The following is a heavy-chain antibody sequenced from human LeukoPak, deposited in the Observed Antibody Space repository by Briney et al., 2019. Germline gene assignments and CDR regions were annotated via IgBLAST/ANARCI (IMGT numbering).Heavy chain of an antibody. CDR3: ARDKQWLVSYYYYGMDV. D-gene: IGHD6-19*01. J-gene: IGHJ6*02. V-gene: IGHV4-61*02. Sequence: PSQTLSLTCTVSGGSISSGSYYWSWIRQPPGKGLEWIGRIYTSGSTNYNPSLKSRVTISVDTSKNQFSLKLSSVTAADTAVYYCARDKQWLVSYYYYGMDVWGQGTTVTVSS. CDR2: IYTSGST. CDR1: GGSISSGSYY.